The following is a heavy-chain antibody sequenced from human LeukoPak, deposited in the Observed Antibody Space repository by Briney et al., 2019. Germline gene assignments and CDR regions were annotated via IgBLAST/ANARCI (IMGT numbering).Heavy chain of an antibody. V-gene: IGHV3-23*01. CDR1: GFTFSTYA. D-gene: IGHD3-10*01. J-gene: IGHJ4*02. Sequence: GGSLRLSCAASGFTFSTYAMSWVRQAPGKGLEWVSGICGGAGSTYYADSVKGRFTISRDNSKNTLYLQMNSLRDEDTAVYYCAKDLMGGGRGLVYWGQGTLVTVSS. CDR2: ICGGAGST. CDR3: AKDLMGGGRGLVY.